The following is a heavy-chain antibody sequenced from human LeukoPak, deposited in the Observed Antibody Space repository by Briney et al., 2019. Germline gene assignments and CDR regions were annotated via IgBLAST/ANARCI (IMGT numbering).Heavy chain of an antibody. CDR3: AREPYYDSSGYLPN. V-gene: IGHV1-69*05. CDR1: GGTFSSYA. J-gene: IGHJ4*02. Sequence: SVKVSCKASGGTFSSYAISWVRQAPGQGLEWMGGIIPIFGTANYAQKFQGRVTITTDESTSTAYMGLSSLRSEDTAVYYCAREPYYDSSGYLPNWGQGTLVTVSS. CDR2: IIPIFGTA. D-gene: IGHD3-22*01.